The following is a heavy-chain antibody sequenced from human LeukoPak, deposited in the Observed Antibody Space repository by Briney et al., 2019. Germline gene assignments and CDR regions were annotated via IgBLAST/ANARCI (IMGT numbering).Heavy chain of an antibody. CDR3: ARVPTYYDSSGYYAFDI. CDR1: GGSISSYY. J-gene: IGHJ3*02. V-gene: IGHV4-4*07. Sequence: SETLSLTCTVSGGSISSYYWSWIRQPAGKGLEWIGRIYTSGSTNYNPSLKSRVTMSVDTSKNQFSLKLSSVTAADTAVYYCARVPTYYDSSGYYAFDIWGQGTMVTVSS. CDR2: IYTSGST. D-gene: IGHD3-22*01.